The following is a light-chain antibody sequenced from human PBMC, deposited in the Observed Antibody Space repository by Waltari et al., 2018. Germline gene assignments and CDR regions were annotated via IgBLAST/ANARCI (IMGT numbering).Light chain of an antibody. CDR2: DVT. Sequence: QSALTQPASVSGSPGQSLTISCTGTSTDIAYYNYVSWFQQHPGKAPKLIIFDVTNRPSGLSNRFSGSKSDNTASLTISGLQAEDEADYYCSSYTTSSTYVFGTGTRVFVL. CDR1: STDIAYYNY. V-gene: IGLV2-14*03. J-gene: IGLJ1*01. CDR3: SSYTTSSTYV.